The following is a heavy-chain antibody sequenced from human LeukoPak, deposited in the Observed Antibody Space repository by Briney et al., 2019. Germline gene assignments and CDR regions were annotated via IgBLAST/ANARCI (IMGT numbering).Heavy chain of an antibody. D-gene: IGHD4/OR15-4a*01. CDR1: VFTFSGHC. CDR2: IKSDGSEK. CDR3: AWCLRYVVLY. J-gene: IGHJ4*02. V-gene: IGHV3-7*02. Sequence: GGSLSLTCALSVFTFSGHCMSWIRQAPGKGLEWVANIKSDGSEKYYVDSVKGRFTISRDNAKNSLYLQMNSLRPEDTAVYYWAWCLRYVVLYWGQGTLVTVSS.